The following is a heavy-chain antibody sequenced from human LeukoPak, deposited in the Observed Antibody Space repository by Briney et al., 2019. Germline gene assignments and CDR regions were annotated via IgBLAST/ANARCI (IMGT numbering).Heavy chain of an antibody. V-gene: IGHV1-58*02. CDR2: IVVGSGNT. CDR3: AATIAADTGYYGMDV. Sequence: SVKVSCKASGFTFTSSAMQWVRQARGQRLEWIGWIVVGSGNTSYAQKFQERVTITRDMSTSTAYMELSSLRSEDTAMYYCAATIAADTGYYGMDVWGQGTTVTVSS. D-gene: IGHD6-13*01. J-gene: IGHJ6*02. CDR1: GFTFTSSA.